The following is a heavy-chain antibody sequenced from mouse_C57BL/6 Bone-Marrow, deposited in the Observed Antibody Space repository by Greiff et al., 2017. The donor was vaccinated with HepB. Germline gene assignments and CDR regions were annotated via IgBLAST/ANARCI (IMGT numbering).Heavy chain of an antibody. CDR2: INYDGSST. CDR3: ARDYEVAMDY. Sequence: EVKVVESEGGLVQPGSSMKLSCTASGFTFSDYYMAWVRQVPEKGLEWVANINYDGSSTYYLDSLKSRFIISRDNAKNILYLQMSSLKSEDTATYYCARDYEVAMDYWGQGTSVTVSS. J-gene: IGHJ4*01. CDR1: GFTFSDYY. D-gene: IGHD2-12*01. V-gene: IGHV5-16*01.